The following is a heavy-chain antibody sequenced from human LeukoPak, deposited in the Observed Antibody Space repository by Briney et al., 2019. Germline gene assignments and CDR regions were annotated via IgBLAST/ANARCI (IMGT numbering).Heavy chain of an antibody. Sequence: GSSVKVSCKASGGTFSSYAISWVRQAPGQGLEWMGRIIPILGIANYAQKFQGRVTITADKSTSTAYMELSSLRSEDTAVYYCASDSGSYYRKGYWGQGTLVTVSS. CDR1: GGTFSSYA. CDR3: ASDSGSYYRKGY. CDR2: IIPILGIA. J-gene: IGHJ4*02. D-gene: IGHD3-10*01. V-gene: IGHV1-69*04.